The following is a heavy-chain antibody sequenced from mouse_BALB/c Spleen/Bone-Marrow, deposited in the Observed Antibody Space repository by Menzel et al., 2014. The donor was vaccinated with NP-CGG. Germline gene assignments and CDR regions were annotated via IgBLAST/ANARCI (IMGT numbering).Heavy chain of an antibody. CDR3: ARLGYYGGFAY. J-gene: IGHJ3*01. CDR2: INPNSRTI. D-gene: IGHD2-3*01. Sequence: EVQVVESGGGLVQPGGSLKLSCAASGFDFSGFWMGWVQQAPGKGLEWIGEINPNSRTINYTPSLKDRFIISRDNAKNTLYLQMSKVRSEDTALYYCARLGYYGGFAYWGQGTLVTVSA. V-gene: IGHV4-1*02. CDR1: GFDFSGFW.